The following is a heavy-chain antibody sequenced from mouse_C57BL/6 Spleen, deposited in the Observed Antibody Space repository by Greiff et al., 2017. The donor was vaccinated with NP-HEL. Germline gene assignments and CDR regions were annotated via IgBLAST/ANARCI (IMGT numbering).Heavy chain of an antibody. V-gene: IGHV1-18*01. D-gene: IGHD2-2*01. CDR3: ARRDGYDGWYFDV. J-gene: IGHJ1*03. CDR2: INPNNGGT. Sequence: VQLQQSGPELVKPGASVKIPCKASGYTFTDYNMDWVKQSHGKSLEWIGDINPNNGGTIYNQKFKGKATLTVDKSSSTAYMELRSLTSEDTAVYYGARRDGYDGWYFDVWGTGTTVTVSS. CDR1: GYTFTDYN.